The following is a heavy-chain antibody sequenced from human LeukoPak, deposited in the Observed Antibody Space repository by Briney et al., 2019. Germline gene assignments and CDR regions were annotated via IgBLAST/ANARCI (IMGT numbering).Heavy chain of an antibody. CDR3: ARHSSAARGWFDP. V-gene: IGHV4-59*08. CDR1: GCSISNYY. D-gene: IGHD6-13*01. Sequence: SETLSLTCTISGCSISNYYWSWIRQPPGKGLEWIGYIFYSGNTYYNPSLKSRVTISVDTSKNQFSLNLTSVTASDTAVYYCARHSSAARGWFDPWGQGTLVTVSS. J-gene: IGHJ5*02. CDR2: IFYSGNT.